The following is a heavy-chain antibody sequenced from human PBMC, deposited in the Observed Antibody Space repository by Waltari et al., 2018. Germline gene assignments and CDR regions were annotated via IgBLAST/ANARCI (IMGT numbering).Heavy chain of an antibody. CDR3: ANSDYLTVTTLTSWITY. V-gene: IGHV3-30-3*01. D-gene: IGHD3-10*01. CDR1: GFTFSDPA. Sequence: QVHLVESGGGVVQPGRSLRLSCAASGFTFSDPAMHWVRQAPGKGLEWVALISYDGSNKYYADSVKGRFTISRDNSKNTLYLQMHSLGAEDTAVYYCANSDYLTVTTLTSWITYWGQGTLVTVSS. J-gene: IGHJ4*02. CDR2: ISYDGSNK.